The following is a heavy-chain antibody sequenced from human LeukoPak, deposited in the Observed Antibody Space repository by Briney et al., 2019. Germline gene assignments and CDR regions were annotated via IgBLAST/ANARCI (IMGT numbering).Heavy chain of an antibody. CDR2: IIPIFGTA. D-gene: IGHD3-10*02. J-gene: IGHJ3*02. CDR3: ARDPRFGEFNNAFDI. V-gene: IGHV1-69*06. CDR1: GGTFSNYA. Sequence: SVKVSCKASGGTFSNYAISWVRQAPGQGLEWMGGIIPIFGTANYAQKFRGRVTITADKSTRTAYMELSSLRSEDTAVYYCARDPRFGEFNNAFDIWGQGTMVTVSS.